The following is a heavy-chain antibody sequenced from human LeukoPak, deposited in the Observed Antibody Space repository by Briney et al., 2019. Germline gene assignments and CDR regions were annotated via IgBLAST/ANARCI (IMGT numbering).Heavy chain of an antibody. CDR3: ARGRHYYDTSGYYLRGGFDY. D-gene: IGHD3-22*01. CDR2: IYHSGST. CDR1: GGSISSSNW. V-gene: IGHV4-4*02. Sequence: KPSETLSLTCAVSGGSISSSNWWSWVRQPPGKGLEWIGEIYHSGSTNYNPSLKSRVTISVDKSKNQFSLKLRSVTAADTAVYYCARGRHYYDTSGYYLRGGFDYWGQGTLVTVSS. J-gene: IGHJ4*02.